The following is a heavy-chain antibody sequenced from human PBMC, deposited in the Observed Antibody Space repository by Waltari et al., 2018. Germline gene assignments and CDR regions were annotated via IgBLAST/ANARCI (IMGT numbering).Heavy chain of an antibody. CDR3: AKGIGTGENFEYYGMDA. CDR2: LSAGGGDI. Sequence: EVQLLESGGGLVHPGGSLRLSCSVSGYTFSTYAITWVRQAPGKGLGWVLGLSAGGGDIYYADSVKGRFTISRDNSRDTVFLQMDSLRVEDTALYFCAKGIGTGENFEYYGMDAWGQGTTVIVSS. J-gene: IGHJ6*02. D-gene: IGHD7-27*01. V-gene: IGHV3-23*01. CDR1: GYTFSTYA.